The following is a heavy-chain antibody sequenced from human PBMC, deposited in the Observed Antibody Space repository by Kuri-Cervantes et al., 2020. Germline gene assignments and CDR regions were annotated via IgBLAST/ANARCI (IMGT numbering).Heavy chain of an antibody. CDR3: AREAPTMYSSSWYGSGGIGGFQH. CDR1: GYTFTSYY. J-gene: IGHJ1*01. Sequence: ASVKVSCKASGYTFTSYYMHWVRQAPGQGLEWMGIINPSGGSTSYAQKFQGRVTITADKSTSTAYMELSSLRSEDTAVYYCAREAPTMYSSSWYGSGGIGGFQHWGQGTLVTVSS. V-gene: IGHV1-46*01. CDR2: INPSGGST. D-gene: IGHD6-13*01.